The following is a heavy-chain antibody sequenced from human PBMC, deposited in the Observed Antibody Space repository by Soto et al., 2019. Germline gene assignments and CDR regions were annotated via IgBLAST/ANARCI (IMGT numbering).Heavy chain of an antibody. CDR1: GYTFTSYA. J-gene: IGHJ6*02. Sequence: DSVRVSCKASGYTFTSYAMHWVRQAPGQRLEWMGWINAGNGNTKYSQKFQGRVTITRDTSASTAYMELSSLRSEDTAVYYCARDSRARYDFWSGSHYGMDVSGPGTTVTVS. CDR2: INAGNGNT. V-gene: IGHV1-3*01. CDR3: ARDSRARYDFWSGSHYGMDV. D-gene: IGHD3-3*01.